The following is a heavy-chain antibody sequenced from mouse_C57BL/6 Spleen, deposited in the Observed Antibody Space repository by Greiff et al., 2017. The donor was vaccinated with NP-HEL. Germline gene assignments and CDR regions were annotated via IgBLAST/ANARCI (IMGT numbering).Heavy chain of an antibody. D-gene: IGHD2-12*01. CDR3: ARSYSGLYYYAMDY. Sequence: EVMLVESGAELVKPGASVKLSCTASGFSIKDYYMHWVKQRTEQGLEWIGRIDPEDGETKYAPKFQGKATITADTSSNTAYLQLSSLTSEDTAVYYCARSYSGLYYYAMDYWGQGTSVTVSS. J-gene: IGHJ4*01. CDR1: GFSIKDYY. CDR2: IDPEDGET. V-gene: IGHV14-2*01.